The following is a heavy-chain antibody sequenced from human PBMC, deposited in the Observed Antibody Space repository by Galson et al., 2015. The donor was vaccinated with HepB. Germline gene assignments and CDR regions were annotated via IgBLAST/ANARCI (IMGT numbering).Heavy chain of an antibody. V-gene: IGHV3-48*03. CDR3: ARRISLVRGIITKPDYYYGMDV. D-gene: IGHD3-10*01. CDR1: GFTFSSYE. Sequence: SLRLSCAASGFTFSSYEMNWVRQAPGKGLEWVSYISKSGWTTYYADSVKGRFTISRDNAKNSLYLQMDSLRAEDTAVYYCARRISLVRGIITKPDYYYGMDVWGQGTTVTVAS. J-gene: IGHJ6*02. CDR2: ISKSGWTT.